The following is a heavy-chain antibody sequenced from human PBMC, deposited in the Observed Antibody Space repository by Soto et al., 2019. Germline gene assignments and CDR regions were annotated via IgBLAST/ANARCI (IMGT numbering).Heavy chain of an antibody. CDR2: MNPNSGHT. CDR3: ASDMSTT. J-gene: IGHJ5*02. Sequence: QVQLVQSGAEVNKPGASVKVSCKASGYTFTSHDINWMRQTTGQGLEWMGWMNPNSGHTNYAQKFQGRVTMTRDTPISTADMELTNLRSEDTAIYYCASDMSTTLGQGTLVTVSS. D-gene: IGHD3-16*01. V-gene: IGHV1-8*01. CDR1: GYTFTSHD.